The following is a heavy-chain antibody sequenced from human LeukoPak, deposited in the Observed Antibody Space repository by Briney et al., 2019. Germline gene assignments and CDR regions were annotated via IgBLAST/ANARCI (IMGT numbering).Heavy chain of an antibody. CDR2: ISSSSSYI. CDR1: GFTFSSYS. V-gene: IGHV3-21*01. D-gene: IGHD3-3*01. J-gene: IGHJ4*02. Sequence: GGSLRLSCAASGFTFSSYSMNWVRQAPGKGLEWVSSISSSSSYIYYADSVKGRFTISRDNAKHSLYLQMNSLRAEDTAVYYCAREGGLYYDFWSGYYKAVGYFDYWGQRTLVTVSS. CDR3: AREGGLYYDFWSGYYKAVGYFDY.